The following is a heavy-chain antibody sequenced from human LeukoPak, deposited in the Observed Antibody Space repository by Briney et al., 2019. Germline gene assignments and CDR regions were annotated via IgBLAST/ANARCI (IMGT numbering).Heavy chain of an antibody. D-gene: IGHD1-20*01. V-gene: IGHV4-39*07. Sequence: SETLSLTCTVSGGSISSNGYYWGWIRQPPGKGLEWIETINYSGDTYYNPSLKSRVTISVDTAKNQFSLNLDSVTAADTAIYYCVRLQAITGNFDSWGQEGLVTVSS. J-gene: IGHJ4*02. CDR1: GGSISSNGYY. CDR3: VRLQAITGNFDS. CDR2: INYSGDT.